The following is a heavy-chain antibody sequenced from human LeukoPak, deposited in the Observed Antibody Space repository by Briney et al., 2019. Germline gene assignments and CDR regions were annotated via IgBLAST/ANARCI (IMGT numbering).Heavy chain of an antibody. D-gene: IGHD3-3*01. V-gene: IGHV1-8*01. CDR1: GYTFTSYD. CDR2: MNPNSGNT. CDR3: ARLDYDFWSGYSLNYYYYGMDV. J-gene: IGHJ6*02. Sequence: ASVKVSCKASGYTFTSYDINWVRQATGQGLVWMGWMNPNSGNTGYAQKFQGRVTMTRNTSISTAYMELSSLRSEDTAVYYCARLDYDFWSGYSLNYYYYGMDVWGQGTTVTVSS.